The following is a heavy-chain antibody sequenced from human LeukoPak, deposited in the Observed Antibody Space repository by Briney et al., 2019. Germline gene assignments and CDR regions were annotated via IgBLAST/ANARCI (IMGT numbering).Heavy chain of an antibody. CDR1: GGSISSYY. D-gene: IGHD6-13*01. Sequence: PSETLSLTCTVSGGSISSYYWSWIRQPPGKGLEWIGYIYYSGSTNYNPSLKSRVTISVDTSKNQFSLKLSSVTAADTAVYYCAGSMGSSWYWFDPWGRGTLVTVSS. V-gene: IGHV4-59*01. CDR2: IYYSGST. J-gene: IGHJ5*02. CDR3: AGSMGSSWYWFDP.